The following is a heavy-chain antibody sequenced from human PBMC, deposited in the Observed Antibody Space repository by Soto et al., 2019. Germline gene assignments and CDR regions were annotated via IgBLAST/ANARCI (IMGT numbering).Heavy chain of an antibody. J-gene: IGHJ5*02. CDR3: AKAHVGKLLDAWFHP. Sequence: GGSLRLSCAASGFTFSSYAMSWVRQPPGRGLEWVSAISGSGGSTYYADSVQARYTISRDNSKNTLYLQQNSVRAEATAVYYCAKAHVGKLLDAWFHPLGQGTLVTVSS. CDR2: ISGSGGST. CDR1: GFTFSSYA. V-gene: IGHV3-23*01. D-gene: IGHD1-26*01.